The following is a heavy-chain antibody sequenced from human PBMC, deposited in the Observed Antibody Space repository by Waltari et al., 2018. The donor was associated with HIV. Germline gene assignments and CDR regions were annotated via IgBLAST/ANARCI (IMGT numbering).Heavy chain of an antibody. CDR3: ARGVVGGYDLGNNWFDP. Sequence: QLQESGPGLVKPSQTLSLTCTVPGGSISSGSYHWSWIRPPAGKGLEWSGPRYTSGRPDHNPPLKSRATISGDTSKNQFSLKLSSVTAADTAVYYCARGVVGGYDLGNNWFDPWGQGTLVTVSS. CDR1: GGSISSGSYH. CDR2: RYTSGRP. D-gene: IGHD5-12*01. J-gene: IGHJ5*02. V-gene: IGHV4-61*02.